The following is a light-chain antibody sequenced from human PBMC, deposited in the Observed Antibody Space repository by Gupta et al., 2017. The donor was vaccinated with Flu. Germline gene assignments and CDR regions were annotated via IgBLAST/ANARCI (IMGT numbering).Light chain of an antibody. J-gene: IGLJ3*02. V-gene: IGLV3-21*02. Sequence: SVLTPPPSLSVAPGPTASLTCGGNNLGSKRVHWYPQKPGQAPVLVVYDNTHRPSGIPERFSGSNSGNTATLTISKVEAGDEADYFCQVWHISSDHLRVFGGGTKLTVL. CDR2: DNT. CDR3: QVWHISSDHLRV. CDR1: NLGSKR.